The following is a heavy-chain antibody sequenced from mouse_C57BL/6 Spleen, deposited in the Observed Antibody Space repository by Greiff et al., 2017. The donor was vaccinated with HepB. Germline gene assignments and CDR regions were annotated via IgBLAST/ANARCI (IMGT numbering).Heavy chain of an antibody. CDR3: ARRFRDYYGSSYWYFDV. CDR1: GYTFTSYW. Sequence: QVQLQQSGAELVKPGASVKLSCKASGYTFTSYWMHWVKQRPGRGLEWIGRIDPNSGGTKYNEKFKSKATLTVDKPSSTAYMQLSSLTSEDSAVYYCARRFRDYYGSSYWYFDVWGTGTTVTVSS. CDR2: IDPNSGGT. V-gene: IGHV1-72*01. D-gene: IGHD1-1*01. J-gene: IGHJ1*03.